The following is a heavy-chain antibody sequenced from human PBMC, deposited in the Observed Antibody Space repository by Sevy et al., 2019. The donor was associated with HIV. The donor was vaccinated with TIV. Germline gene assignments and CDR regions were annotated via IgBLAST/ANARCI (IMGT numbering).Heavy chain of an antibody. CDR2: IWSDGTKT. Sequence: GGSLRLSCVTSGFTFSGYGMHWVRQAPGKGLEWVAFIWSDGTKTHYADSVKGRFTISRDNSKNTLYLQTNSLRVDDTAVYYCASAVGFCSGGRCDDYYFDMDVWGQGTTVTVSS. J-gene: IGHJ6*02. V-gene: IGHV3-33*01. CDR3: ASAVGFCSGGRCDDYYFDMDV. D-gene: IGHD2-15*01. CDR1: GFTFSGYG.